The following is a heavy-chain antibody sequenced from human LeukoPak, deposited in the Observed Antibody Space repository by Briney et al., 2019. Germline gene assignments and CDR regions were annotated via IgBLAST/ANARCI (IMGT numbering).Heavy chain of an antibody. D-gene: IGHD6-13*01. V-gene: IGHV4-59*08. CDR2: IYYSGST. J-gene: IGHJ4*02. Sequence: SETLSLTCTVSGGSISSYYWSWIRQPPGKGLEWIGYIYYSGSTNYNPSLKSRVTISVDTSKNQFSLKLSSATAADTAVYYCATSIAAAASAFDYWGQGTLVTVSS. CDR1: GGSISSYY. CDR3: ATSIAAAASAFDY.